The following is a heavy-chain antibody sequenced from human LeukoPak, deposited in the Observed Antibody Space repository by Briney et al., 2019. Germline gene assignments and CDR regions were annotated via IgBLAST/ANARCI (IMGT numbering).Heavy chain of an antibody. CDR1: GYTFTGYY. D-gene: IGHD6-19*01. J-gene: IGHJ4*02. CDR2: INPNSGGT. CDR3: ARCRGGAVADLDY. V-gene: IGHV1-2*02. Sequence: ASVKVSCKASGYTFTGYYMHWVRQAPGQGLEWMGWINPNSGGTNYAQKFQGRVTMTRDTSISTAYMELSRLRSDDTAVYYCARCRGGAVADLDYWGQGTLVTVSS.